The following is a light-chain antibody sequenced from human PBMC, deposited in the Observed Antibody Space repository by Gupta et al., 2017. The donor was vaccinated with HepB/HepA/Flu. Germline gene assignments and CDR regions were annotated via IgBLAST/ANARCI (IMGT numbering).Light chain of an antibody. CDR1: QSISSY. Sequence: IQMTQSPSSVSSSVGDRVTITCRASQSISSYLNWYQQKPGKAPKLLIHTASSLQSGVPSRFSGSQSGTDFTLTISSLQPEDFATYYCQQTYSTLPYTFGQGTKVDIK. V-gene: IGKV1-39*01. CDR3: QQTYSTLPYT. CDR2: TAS. J-gene: IGKJ2*01.